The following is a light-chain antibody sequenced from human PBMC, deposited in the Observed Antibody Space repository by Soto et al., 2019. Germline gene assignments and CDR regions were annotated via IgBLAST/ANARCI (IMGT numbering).Light chain of an antibody. CDR1: SSDVGGYNY. Sequence: QSALTQPPSASGSPGQSVAISCTGTSSDVGGYNYVSWYQQHPGKAPKLMIYEVNQRPSGVPDRFSGSKSGNTASLTVSGLQAEDEADYSCSSYAGSSNVFGTGTKLTVL. V-gene: IGLV2-8*01. CDR2: EVN. J-gene: IGLJ1*01. CDR3: SSYAGSSNV.